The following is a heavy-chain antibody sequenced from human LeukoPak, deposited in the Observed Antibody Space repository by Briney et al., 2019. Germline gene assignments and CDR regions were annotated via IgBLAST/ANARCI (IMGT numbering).Heavy chain of an antibody. D-gene: IGHD1-26*01. CDR1: GGSFSGYY. Sequence: TSETLSLTCAVYGGSFSGYYWSWIRQPPGKGLEWIGEINHSGSTNYNPSLKSRVTISVDTSKNQFSLKLSSVTAADTAVYYCARRSSVGAFDYWGQGTLVTVSS. J-gene: IGHJ4*02. V-gene: IGHV4-34*01. CDR3: ARRSSVGAFDY. CDR2: INHSGST.